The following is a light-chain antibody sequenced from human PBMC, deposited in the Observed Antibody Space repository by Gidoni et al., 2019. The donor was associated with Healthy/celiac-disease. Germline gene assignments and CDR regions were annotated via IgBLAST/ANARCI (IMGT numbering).Light chain of an antibody. Sequence: DIQMTQSPSSLSASVGDRVTITCQASQDISNYLYWYQQKPGKAPKLLIYDASNLETGVPSRFSGSGSGTDFTFTISSLQPEDIATYYCQQYDNLLTALTFGGGTKVEIK. J-gene: IGKJ4*01. CDR3: QQYDNLLTALT. V-gene: IGKV1-33*01. CDR2: DAS. CDR1: QDISNY.